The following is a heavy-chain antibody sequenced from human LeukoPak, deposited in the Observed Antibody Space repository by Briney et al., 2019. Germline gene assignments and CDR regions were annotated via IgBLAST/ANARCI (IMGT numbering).Heavy chain of an antibody. CDR1: GFTFSGSA. J-gene: IGHJ4*02. V-gene: IGHV3-73*01. CDR2: IRSKANSYAT. Sequence: GGSLRLSCAASGFTFSGSAMHWVRQASRKGLERVGRIRSKANSYATAYAASVKGRFTISRDDSKTTAYLQMNSLKTEDTAVYYCTTDQDTAMAQPFDYWGQGTLVTVSS. D-gene: IGHD5-18*01. CDR3: TTDQDTAMAQPFDY.